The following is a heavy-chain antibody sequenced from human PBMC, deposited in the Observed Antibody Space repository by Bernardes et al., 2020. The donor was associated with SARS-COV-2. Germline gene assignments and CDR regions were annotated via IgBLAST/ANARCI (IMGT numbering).Heavy chain of an antibody. V-gene: IGHV3-53*01. J-gene: IGHJ4*02. CDR3: ARDGPVIGFDH. CDR1: GFTVSSNY. D-gene: IGHD3-10*01. Sequence: LRLSCAVSGFTVSSNYMSWVRQAPGKGLEWVSIIYSDGRTEYADPVQGRFSISRDKSKNTVNLQMNSLRPEDTAVYYCARDGPVIGFDHWGQGTLVTVSS. CDR2: IYSDGRT.